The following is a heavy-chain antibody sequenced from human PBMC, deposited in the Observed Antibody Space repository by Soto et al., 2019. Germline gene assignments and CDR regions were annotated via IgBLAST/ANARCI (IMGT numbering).Heavy chain of an antibody. V-gene: IGHV6-1*01. J-gene: IGHJ5*02. CDR3: ARDQEGLEYCSSTSCYKGNWFDP. Sequence: KQSQTLSLTCAISGDSVSSNSAAWNWIRQSPSRGLEWLGRTYYRSKWYNDYAVSVKSRITINPDTSKNQFSLQLNSVTPEDTAVYYCARDQEGLEYCSSTSCYKGNWFDPWGQGTLVTVSS. CDR2: TYYRSKWYN. D-gene: IGHD2-2*02. CDR1: GDSVSSNSAA.